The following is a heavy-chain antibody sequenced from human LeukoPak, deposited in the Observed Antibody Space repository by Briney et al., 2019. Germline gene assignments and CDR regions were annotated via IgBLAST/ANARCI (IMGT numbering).Heavy chain of an antibody. D-gene: IGHD4-17*01. V-gene: IGHV1-69*06. J-gene: IGHJ4*02. Sequence: GASATVSCTASGDTFSSYAISWVRQAPGQGLEWMGGIIPIFGTTNYAQDFQGRVTIIADKSTSTAYMELSSLRSEDTAVYYCARQETTVTRNFDYWGQGTLVTVSS. CDR2: IIPIFGTT. CDR1: GDTFSSYA. CDR3: ARQETTVTRNFDY.